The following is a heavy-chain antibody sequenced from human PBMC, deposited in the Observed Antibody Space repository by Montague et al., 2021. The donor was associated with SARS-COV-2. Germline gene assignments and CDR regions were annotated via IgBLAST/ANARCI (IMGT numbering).Heavy chain of an antibody. D-gene: IGHD2-21*02. CDR1: GGSITTSAYF. V-gene: IGHV4-39*01. Sequence: SETLSLTCTVSGGSITTSAYFWSWIRQSPGKGLEWIGTIYYSGNTYSNPSLKSRLTISMDTSKSQVSLKINSVTAADTAVYFCASLGSTASCGCDCYLRDYGMDVWGQGTMVTVSS. CDR3: ASLGSTASCGCDCYLRDYGMDV. J-gene: IGHJ6*02. CDR2: IYYSGNT.